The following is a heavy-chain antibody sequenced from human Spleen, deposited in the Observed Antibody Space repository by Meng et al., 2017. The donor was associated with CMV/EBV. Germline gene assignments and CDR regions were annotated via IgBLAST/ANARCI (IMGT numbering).Heavy chain of an antibody. Sequence: GGSLRLSCKGSGYSFSNYWIAWVRQTPGKGLEWMGMIYPGDSDIRYSPSFQGQVTFSVDRSISTAYLQWSSLKASDTAMYYCARLDYLDSSGYLSRYHWFDPWGQGALVTVSS. CDR3: ARLDYLDSSGYLSRYHWFDP. J-gene: IGHJ5*02. CDR2: IYPGDSDI. V-gene: IGHV5-51*01. D-gene: IGHD3-22*01. CDR1: GYSFSNYW.